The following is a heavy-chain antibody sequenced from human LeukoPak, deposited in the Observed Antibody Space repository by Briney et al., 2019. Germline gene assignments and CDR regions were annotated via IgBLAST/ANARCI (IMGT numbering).Heavy chain of an antibody. J-gene: IGHJ4*02. CDR1: GGSISSGSYY. CDR2: IYTSGST. CDR3: APGYDLDY. Sequence: SETLSLTCTVSGGSISSGSYYWSWIRQPAGKGLEWIGRIYTSGSTNYNPSLKSRVTISVDTSKNQFSLKLSSVTAADTAVYYCAPGYDLDYWGQGTLVTVSS. V-gene: IGHV4-61*02. D-gene: IGHD5-12*01.